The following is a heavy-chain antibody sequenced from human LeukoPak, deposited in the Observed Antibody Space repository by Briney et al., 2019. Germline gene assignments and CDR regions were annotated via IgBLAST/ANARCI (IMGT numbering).Heavy chain of an antibody. CDR1: GFTFSSYG. CDR3: AKVPFGGSSGWLHWDFDY. D-gene: IGHD6-19*01. J-gene: IGHJ4*02. Sequence: QPGGSLRLSCAASGFTFSSYGMSWVRQAPGKGLEWVSAISGSGGSTYYADSVKGRFTISRDNSKNTLYLQMNSLRAEDTAVYYCAKVPFGGSSGWLHWDFDYWGQGTLVTVSS. V-gene: IGHV3-23*01. CDR2: ISGSGGST.